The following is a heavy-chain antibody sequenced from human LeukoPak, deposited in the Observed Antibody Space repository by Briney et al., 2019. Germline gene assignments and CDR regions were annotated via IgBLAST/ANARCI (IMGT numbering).Heavy chain of an antibody. D-gene: IGHD5/OR15-5a*01. Sequence: GGSLRLSCAASGFTFSSYWMSWVRQAPGKGLEWVANIKQDGSEKYYVDSVKGRFTISRDNAKNSLYLQMNSLRAEDTAVYYCARDQLSVDDYRPYYFDYWGQGTLVTVSS. CDR3: ARDQLSVDDYRPYYFDY. CDR2: IKQDGSEK. CDR1: GFTFSSYW. J-gene: IGHJ4*02. V-gene: IGHV3-7*01.